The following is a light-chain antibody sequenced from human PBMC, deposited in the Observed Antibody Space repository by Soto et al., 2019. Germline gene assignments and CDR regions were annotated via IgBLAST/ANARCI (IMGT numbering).Light chain of an antibody. CDR2: DAA. V-gene: IGKV1-5*01. J-gene: IGKJ4*01. CDR3: QQYESYSPPT. CDR1: QSIRSL. Sequence: DIQMTQSPSTLSASVGDRVTITCRASQSIRSLLAWYQLKPVKAPKNLIYDAASLESGGPSRFSGRRSAGEVTLTISSLQQDDFGTYYCQQYESYSPPTFGGGTKVDI.